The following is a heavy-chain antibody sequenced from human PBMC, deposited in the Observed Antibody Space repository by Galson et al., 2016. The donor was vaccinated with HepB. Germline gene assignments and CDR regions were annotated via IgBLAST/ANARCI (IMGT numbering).Heavy chain of an antibody. J-gene: IGHJ6*02. V-gene: IGHV2-70*11. D-gene: IGHD3-3*01. CDR2: IDWDDDK. CDR1: GFSLSTHGVC. Sequence: PALVKPTQTLTLTCSFSGFSLSTHGVCVSWIRQPPGKALEWLARIDWDDDKYYNTSLKTRLTISKATSKNQVVLTMTNMDPVDTATYNCARIPHLGRSGHMDVWGLGTTVTVSS. CDR3: ARIPHLGRSGHMDV.